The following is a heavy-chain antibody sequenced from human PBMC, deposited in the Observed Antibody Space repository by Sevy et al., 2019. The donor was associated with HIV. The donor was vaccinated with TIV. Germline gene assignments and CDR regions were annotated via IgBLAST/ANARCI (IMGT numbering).Heavy chain of an antibody. CDR2: IYWNDDQ. J-gene: IGHJ1*01. CDR1: GFSLSTSGVG. V-gene: IGHV2-5*01. D-gene: IGHD3-22*01. CDR3: AHRGGVHFYDSSGYYSRAEYFEH. Sequence: SGPTLVKPTQTLTLTCTFSGFSLSTSGVGVGWIRQPPGKALEWLALIYWNDDQRNSPTLKSRLTITKDTSKNQVVLKMTNRDPVDTATYYCAHRGGVHFYDSSGYYSRAEYFEHWGQGTLVTVSS.